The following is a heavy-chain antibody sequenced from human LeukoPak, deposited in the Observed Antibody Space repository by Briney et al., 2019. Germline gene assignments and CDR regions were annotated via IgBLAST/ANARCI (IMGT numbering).Heavy chain of an antibody. Sequence: RAGGSLRLSCAASGFTFEDYGMSWVRQVPGRRLEWVSTITWNGGSTNYADSVKGRFSVSRDNAKNFLHLQMNRLRAEDTAFYYCARDRGAPRDDAFDLWGQGKMVTVS. CDR3: ARDRGAPRDDAFDL. CDR1: GFTFEDYG. J-gene: IGHJ3*01. V-gene: IGHV3-20*04. CDR2: ITWNGGST. D-gene: IGHD3-10*01.